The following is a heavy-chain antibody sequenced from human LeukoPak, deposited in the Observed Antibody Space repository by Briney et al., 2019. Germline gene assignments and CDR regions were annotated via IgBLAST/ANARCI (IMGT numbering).Heavy chain of an antibody. V-gene: IGHV3-21*01. D-gene: IGHD2-2*01. CDR2: ISSSSSYI. CDR3: ARDPGGIVVVPAANNY. CDR1: GFTFSSYS. Sequence: RGSLRLSCAASGFTFSSYSMNWVRQAPGKGLEWVSSISSSSSYIYYADSVKGRFTISRDNAKNSLYLQMNSLRAEDTAVYYCARDPGGIVVVPAANNYWGQGTLVTVSS. J-gene: IGHJ4*02.